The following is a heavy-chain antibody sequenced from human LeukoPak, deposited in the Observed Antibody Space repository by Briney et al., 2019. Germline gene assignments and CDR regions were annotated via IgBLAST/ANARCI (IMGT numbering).Heavy chain of an antibody. CDR2: IIPILGIA. CDR1: GGTFSSYT. D-gene: IGHD3-22*01. Sequence: SVKVSCKASGGTFSSYTISWVRQAPGQGLEWMGRIIPILGIANYAQKFQGRVTITADKSTSTAYMELSSLRSEDTAVYYCARDYYDSSGYYDYWGQGTLVTVSS. V-gene: IGHV1-69*04. CDR3: ARDYYDSSGYYDY. J-gene: IGHJ4*02.